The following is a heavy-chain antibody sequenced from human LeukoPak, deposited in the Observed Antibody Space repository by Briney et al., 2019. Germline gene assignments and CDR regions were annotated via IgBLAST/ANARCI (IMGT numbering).Heavy chain of an antibody. D-gene: IGHD6-19*01. Sequence: GGSLRLSCRSPGFTFRYSGIHFVRQVPGKGLEWVAFIRYDGGSAYYAESVKGRFSISRDNSKNTLYLQMNSLRAEDTGLYYCSRISPVAGNSDSWGQGTLVTVSS. CDR2: IRYDGGSA. V-gene: IGHV3-30*02. CDR3: SRISPVAGNSDS. J-gene: IGHJ4*02. CDR1: GFTFRYSG.